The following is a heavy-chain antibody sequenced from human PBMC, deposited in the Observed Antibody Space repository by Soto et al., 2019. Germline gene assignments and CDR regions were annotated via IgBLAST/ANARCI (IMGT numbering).Heavy chain of an antibody. Sequence: EVQLVESGGGQVKPGGSLRLSCVGSGFPFRSFTMNWVRQAPGKGLEWVASISSSSAYIYYADSVKGRFTITRDNAENSLYLQMNSLRVDDTGTYYCARDGITVGGDWGRGTLVAVSS. V-gene: IGHV3-21*02. CDR3: ARDGITVGGD. J-gene: IGHJ4*01. CDR1: GFPFRSFT. CDR2: ISSSSAYI. D-gene: IGHD3-16*01.